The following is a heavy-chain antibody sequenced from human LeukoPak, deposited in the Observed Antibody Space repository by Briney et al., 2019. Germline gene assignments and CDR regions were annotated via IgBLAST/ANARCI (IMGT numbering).Heavy chain of an antibody. CDR1: GYTFTSYY. CDR3: ARGLYYYDSSGVYYYYVDV. V-gene: IGHV1-46*01. J-gene: IGHJ6*03. D-gene: IGHD3-22*01. CDR2: INPSGGST. Sequence: ASVKVSCKASGYTFTSYYMHWVRQAPGQGLEWMGIINPSGGSTSYAQKFQGRVTMTRDMSTSTVYMELSSLRSEDTAVYYCARGLYYYDSSGVYYYYVDVWGKGTTVTVSS.